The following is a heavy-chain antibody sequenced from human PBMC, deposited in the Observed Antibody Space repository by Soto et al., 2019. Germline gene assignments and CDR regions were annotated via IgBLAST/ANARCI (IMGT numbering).Heavy chain of an antibody. CDR2: IVVGSGNT. CDR3: AAVPYYSSGSYGAFDI. V-gene: IGHV1-58*02. Sequence: PVKVSCKASGYTFTSYDINWVRQARGQRLEWIGWIVVGSGNTNYAQKFQERVTITRDMSTSTAYMELSSLRSEDTAVYYCAAVPYYSSGSYGAFDIWGQGTMVTVSS. D-gene: IGHD3-10*01. J-gene: IGHJ3*02. CDR1: GYTFTSYD.